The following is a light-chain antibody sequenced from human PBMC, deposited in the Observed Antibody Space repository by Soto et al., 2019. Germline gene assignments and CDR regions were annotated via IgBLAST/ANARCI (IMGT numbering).Light chain of an antibody. CDR3: QQPNDFPRT. CDR2: AAS. J-gene: IGKJ1*01. Sequence: DIQMTQSPSFVSASVGDRVTITCRASQDISSWLAWYQQKPGQAPKLLIYAASSLQSGGPSRFSGSGSGTDFTLTISSLQPEDYATYYCQQPNDFPRTFGQGTKVEIE. CDR1: QDISSW. V-gene: IGKV1-12*01.